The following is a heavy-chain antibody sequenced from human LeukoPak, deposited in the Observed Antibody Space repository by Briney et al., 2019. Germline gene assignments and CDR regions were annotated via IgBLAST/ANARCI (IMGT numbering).Heavy chain of an antibody. Sequence: PSETLSLTCTVSGGSISSGSYYWGWIRQPPGKGLEWIGSIYYSGSTYYNPSLKSRVTVSVDTSKNQFSLKLSSVTAADTAVYYCARDRADYGDYSRYFDYWGQGTLVTVSS. CDR1: GGSISSGSYY. V-gene: IGHV4-39*02. CDR2: IYYSGST. J-gene: IGHJ4*02. CDR3: ARDRADYGDYSRYFDY. D-gene: IGHD4-17*01.